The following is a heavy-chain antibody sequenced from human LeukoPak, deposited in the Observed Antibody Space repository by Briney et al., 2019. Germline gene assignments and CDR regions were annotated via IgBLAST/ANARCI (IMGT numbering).Heavy chain of an antibody. Sequence: ASVKVSCKASGYTFTSYGISWVRQAPGQGLEWMGWISAYNSNTNYAQKLQGRVTMTTDTSTSTAYMELRSLRSDDTAVYYCARDRTDSSGYYYHYFDYWGQGTLVTVSS. V-gene: IGHV1-18*01. CDR3: ARDRTDSSGYYYHYFDY. CDR1: GYTFTSYG. D-gene: IGHD3-22*01. J-gene: IGHJ4*02. CDR2: ISAYNSNT.